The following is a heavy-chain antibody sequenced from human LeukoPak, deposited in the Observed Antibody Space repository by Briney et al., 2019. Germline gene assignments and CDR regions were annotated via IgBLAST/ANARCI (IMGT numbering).Heavy chain of an antibody. J-gene: IGHJ4*02. CDR1: GFTFSTYW. V-gene: IGHV3-7*01. CDR3: ARELAGHYYGSGSSFDY. Sequence: PGGSLRLSCTASGFTFSTYWMSWVRQAPGKGLEWVANTREDGSEKYYVDSVKGRFTISRDNAKNSPYLQMNSLRAEDTAVYYCARELAGHYYGSGSSFDYWGQGTLVTVSS. D-gene: IGHD3-10*01. CDR2: TREDGSEK.